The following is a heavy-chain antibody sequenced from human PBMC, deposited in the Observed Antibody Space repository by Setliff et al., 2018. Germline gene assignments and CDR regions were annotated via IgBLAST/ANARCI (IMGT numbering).Heavy chain of an antibody. Sequence: ASVKVSCKASGYTFTSYDISWVRQATGQGLEWMGWMNPNSGNTGYAQKFQGRVTITRNTSISTAYMELSSLRSEDTAVYYCARGLGSYYYYYMDVWGKGTTVTVSS. D-gene: IGHD7-27*01. V-gene: IGHV1-8*03. CDR1: GYTFTSYD. J-gene: IGHJ6*03. CDR2: MNPNSGNT. CDR3: ARGLGSYYYYYMDV.